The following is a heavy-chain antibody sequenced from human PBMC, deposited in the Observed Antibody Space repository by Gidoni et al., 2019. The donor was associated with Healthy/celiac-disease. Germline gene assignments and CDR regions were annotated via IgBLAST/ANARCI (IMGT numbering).Heavy chain of an antibody. D-gene: IGHD1-26*01. CDR2: IYTSGST. CDR1: GGPISSGSYS. Sequence: QVQLQESGPGLVKPSQPLSPTCTVSGGPISSGSYSWSWIRQHAGKGLEWIGRIYTSGSTNYNPSLKSRVTISVDTSKNQFSLKLSSVTAADTAVYYCARDSYYGNWFDSWGQGTLVTVSS. J-gene: IGHJ5*01. V-gene: IGHV4-61*02. CDR3: ARDSYYGNWFDS.